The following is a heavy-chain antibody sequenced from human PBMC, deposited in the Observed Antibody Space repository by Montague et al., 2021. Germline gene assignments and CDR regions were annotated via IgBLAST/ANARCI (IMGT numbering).Heavy chain of an antibody. D-gene: IGHD6-13*01. J-gene: IGHJ5*02. Sequence: FRRISCAASGFTFDNAYMSWVRQAPGKGLEWVGRIKRTNAGGTTEYAAPGKGSFTISRDDSKNTLYLQMNSLKTEDTAVYYWTTILSWSSWMVSWGLGTLVTVSS. V-gene: IGHV3-15*01. CDR3: TTILSWSSWMVS. CDR2: IKRTNAGGTT. CDR1: GFTFDNAY.